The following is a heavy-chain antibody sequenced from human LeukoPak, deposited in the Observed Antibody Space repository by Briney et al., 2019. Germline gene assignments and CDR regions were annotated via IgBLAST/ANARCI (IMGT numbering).Heavy chain of an antibody. CDR3: AKDPRLTDYDFWSGPDDYYGMDV. J-gene: IGHJ6*02. Sequence: GGSLRLSCAASGFTFSSYAMSWVRQAPGKGLEGVSAISGSGGSTYYADSVKGRFTISRDNSKNTLYLQMNSLRAEDTAVYYCAKDPRLTDYDFWSGPDDYYGMDVWGQGTTVTVSS. D-gene: IGHD3-3*01. V-gene: IGHV3-23*01. CDR1: GFTFSSYA. CDR2: ISGSGGST.